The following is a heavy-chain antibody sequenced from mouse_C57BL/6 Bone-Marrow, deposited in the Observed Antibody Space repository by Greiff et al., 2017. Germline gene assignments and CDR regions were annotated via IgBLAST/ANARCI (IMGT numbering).Heavy chain of an antibody. CDR2: IYPGSGST. Sequence: QVQLQQSGAELVKPGASVKMSCKASGYTFTSYWITWVKQRPGQGLEWIGDIYPGSGSTNYNEKFKSKATLTVDTSSSTAYMQLSSLTSEDSAVYYCATLYGYDGRFAYWGQGTLVTVSA. D-gene: IGHD2-2*01. CDR3: ATLYGYDGRFAY. V-gene: IGHV1-55*01. CDR1: GYTFTSYW. J-gene: IGHJ3*01.